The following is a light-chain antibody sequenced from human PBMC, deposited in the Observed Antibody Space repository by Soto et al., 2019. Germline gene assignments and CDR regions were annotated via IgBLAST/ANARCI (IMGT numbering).Light chain of an antibody. CDR1: QGISSW. CDR2: AAY. CDR3: QQADTFPLT. Sequence: DIQMTQSPSSVSASVGDRVTITCRASQGISSWVAWYQQKPGKAPNLLIYAAYSLQSGVPSRFSGSGSGTEFTLTISSLHPEDFATYYCQQADTFPLTFGGGTKVEIK. V-gene: IGKV1-12*01. J-gene: IGKJ4*01.